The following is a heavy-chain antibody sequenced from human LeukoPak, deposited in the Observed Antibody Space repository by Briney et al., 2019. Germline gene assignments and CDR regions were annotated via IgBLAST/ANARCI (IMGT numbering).Heavy chain of an antibody. J-gene: IGHJ4*02. CDR3: AIAPIAVAAWF. Sequence: ASVKVSCKASGGTFSSYAISWVHQAPGQGLEWMGRIIPIFGTANYAQKFQGRVTITADKSTSTAYMELSSLRSEDTAVYYCAIAPIAVAAWFWGQGTLVTVSS. CDR2: IIPIFGTA. D-gene: IGHD6-19*01. V-gene: IGHV1-69*06. CDR1: GGTFSSYA.